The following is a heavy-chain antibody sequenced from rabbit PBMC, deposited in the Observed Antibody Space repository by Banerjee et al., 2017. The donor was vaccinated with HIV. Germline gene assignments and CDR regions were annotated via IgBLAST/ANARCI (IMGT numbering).Heavy chain of an antibody. J-gene: IGHJ4*01. V-gene: IGHV1S7*01. CDR1: GFDFSSYY. CDR3: AREPGYGAYGYAGAFNL. CDR2: IDPVFGST. D-gene: IGHD6-1*01. Sequence: QLKESGGGLVQPGGSLKLSCKASGFDFSSYYMSWVRQAPGKGLEWIGYIDPVFGSTYYASWVNGRFTISSHNAQNTLYLQLNSLTAADTATYFCAREPGYGAYGYAGAFNLWGQGTLVTVS.